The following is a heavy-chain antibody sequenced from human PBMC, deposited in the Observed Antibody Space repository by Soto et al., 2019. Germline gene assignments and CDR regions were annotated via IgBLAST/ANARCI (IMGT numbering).Heavy chain of an antibody. CDR3: ATEKAVAATSYFDY. Sequence: TSVKVSCKVSGYSLTELSMHWVRQAPGKGLEWMGGFDPEDGETIYAQKFQGRVTMTEDTSTDTAYMELSSLRSEDTAVYYCATEKAVAATSYFDYWGQGTLVTVSS. D-gene: IGHD6-19*01. V-gene: IGHV1-24*01. CDR1: GYSLTELS. J-gene: IGHJ4*02. CDR2: FDPEDGET.